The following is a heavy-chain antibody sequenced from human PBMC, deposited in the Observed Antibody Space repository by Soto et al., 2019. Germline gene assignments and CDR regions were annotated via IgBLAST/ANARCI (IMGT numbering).Heavy chain of an antibody. CDR2: INSDGSST. CDR3: ARVFSYYYDSSGYPFDY. Sequence: GGSLRLSCAASGFTFSSYWMHWVRQAPGKGLVWVSRINSDGSSTSYADSVKGRFTISRDNAKNTLHLQMNSLRAEDTAVYYCARVFSYYYDSSGYPFDYWGQGTLVTVSS. D-gene: IGHD3-22*01. CDR1: GFTFSSYW. V-gene: IGHV3-74*01. J-gene: IGHJ4*02.